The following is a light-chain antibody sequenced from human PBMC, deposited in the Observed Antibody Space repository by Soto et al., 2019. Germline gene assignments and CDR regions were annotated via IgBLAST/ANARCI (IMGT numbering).Light chain of an antibody. CDR2: GAS. CDR1: RSGSSSY. V-gene: IGKV3-20*01. Sequence: EIVLTQSPGTRSLSPGERATLSCMASRSGSSSYLAWDQQNPGQAPRLVIYGASIKATGITHRLSGSGSGTDFTLTIILLEAEDVAVYYCKQNGSSLPYTFGKGNKLDIK. J-gene: IGKJ2*01. CDR3: KQNGSSLPYT.